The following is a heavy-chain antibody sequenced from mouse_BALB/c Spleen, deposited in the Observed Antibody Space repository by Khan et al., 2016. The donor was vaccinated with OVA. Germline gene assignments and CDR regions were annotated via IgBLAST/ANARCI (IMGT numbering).Heavy chain of an antibody. CDR1: GFNIKDTY. V-gene: IGHV14-3*02. CDR3: GQTPYDPRNFDV. CDR2: IAPANGNT. J-gene: IGHJ1*01. D-gene: IGHD2-3*01. Sequence: VQLKQSGAEFVKPGASVKLSCTASGFNIKDTYIHWVKQRPEQGLEWIGRIAPANGNTEYDPKFKGKATITADTSSNTSYLQLSSLTSEDTAVYYWGQTPYDPRNFDVWGAGTTVIVSS.